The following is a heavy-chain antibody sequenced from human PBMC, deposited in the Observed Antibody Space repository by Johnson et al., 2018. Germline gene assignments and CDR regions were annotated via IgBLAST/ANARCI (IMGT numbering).Heavy chain of an antibody. D-gene: IGHD4-23*01. CDR2: IWFDGNNK. Sequence: QLVQSGGGVVPPGRTLRLSCAASGFTFSNYGMHWVRQAPGKGLEWVALIWFDGNNKYYGESVKGRFTVFRDNSKHTLYLQMNSLRGDDTAMYYCARDSPGGNPHDAFDVWGQGTMVTVSS. J-gene: IGHJ3*01. CDR1: GFTFSNYG. V-gene: IGHV3-33*01. CDR3: ARDSPGGNPHDAFDV.